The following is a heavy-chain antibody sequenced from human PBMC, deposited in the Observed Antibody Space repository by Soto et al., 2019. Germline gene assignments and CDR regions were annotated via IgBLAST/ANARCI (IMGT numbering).Heavy chain of an antibody. CDR3: ARHLSSSFNYIDY. J-gene: IGHJ4*02. CDR1: GGSISSSSYY. V-gene: IGHV4-39*01. D-gene: IGHD6-13*01. CDR2: IYYSGST. Sequence: SETLSLTCTVSGGSISSSSYYWGWIRQPPGQGLEWIGSIYYSGSTYYNPSLKSRVTISVDTSKNQFSLKLSPVTAADPAVYYCARHLSSSFNYIDYWGQGTLVTVS.